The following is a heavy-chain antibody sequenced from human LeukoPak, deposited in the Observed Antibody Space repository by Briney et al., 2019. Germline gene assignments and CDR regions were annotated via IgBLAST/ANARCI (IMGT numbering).Heavy chain of an antibody. J-gene: IGHJ4*02. D-gene: IGHD6-13*01. Sequence: GGSLRLSCAASGFTFDDHGMSWVRQAPGKGLVWVSRINSDGSSTSYADSVKGRFTISRDNAKNTLYLQMNSLRAEDTAVYYCARSVSSSWYFDLDYWGQGTLVTVSS. CDR1: GFTFDDHG. CDR3: ARSVSSSWYFDLDY. V-gene: IGHV3-74*01. CDR2: INSDGSST.